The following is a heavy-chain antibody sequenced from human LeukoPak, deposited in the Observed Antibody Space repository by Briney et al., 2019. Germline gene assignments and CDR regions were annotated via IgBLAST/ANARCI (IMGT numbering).Heavy chain of an antibody. CDR2: ISSDGSDT. J-gene: IGHJ4*02. D-gene: IGHD6-19*01. CDR3: ARDFYLAGTNY. CDR1: GFTFSNYA. V-gene: IGHV3-74*03. Sequence: GGSLRLSCAASGFTFSNYAMSWVRQAPGKGLVWVSGISSDGSDTAYADSVKGRFTISRDNAKNTLYLQMNSLRVEDTAVYFCARDFYLAGTNYWGQGTLVTVSS.